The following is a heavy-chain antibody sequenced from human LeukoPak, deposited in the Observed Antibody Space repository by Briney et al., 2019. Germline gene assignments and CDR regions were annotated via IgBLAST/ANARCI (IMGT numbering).Heavy chain of an antibody. CDR1: ELIFSDFS. CDR2: IKKDGSEK. Sequence: PGGSLRLSCVASELIFSDFSMTWVRHSRGKGPEWVATIKKDGSEKYYVDSVKGRFTISRDNAKNSLYPQMNSLRAEDTAVYYCAREGLRYFDWLLYGSPGFDYWGQGTLVTVSS. J-gene: IGHJ4*02. V-gene: IGHV3-7*01. D-gene: IGHD3-9*01. CDR3: AREGLRYFDWLLYGSPGFDY.